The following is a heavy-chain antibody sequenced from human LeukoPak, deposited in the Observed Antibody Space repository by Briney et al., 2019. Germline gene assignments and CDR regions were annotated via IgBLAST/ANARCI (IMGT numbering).Heavy chain of an antibody. CDR1: GFTFSTSW. J-gene: IGHJ4*02. D-gene: IGHD5-12*01. CDR3: ARGRYSGTTYYFDY. CDR2: IKKDGSET. Sequence: PGGSLRLSCAASGFTFSTSWMSWVRQVPGKGLEWVANIKKDGSETYYVDSVKGRFTISRDNAKNSLYLQMNSLSAEDTAMYYCARGRYSGTTYYFDYWGQGTLVTVSS. V-gene: IGHV3-7*03.